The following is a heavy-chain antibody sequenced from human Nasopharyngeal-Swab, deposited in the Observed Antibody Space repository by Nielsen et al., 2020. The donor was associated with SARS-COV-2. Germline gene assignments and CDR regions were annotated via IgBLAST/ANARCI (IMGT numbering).Heavy chain of an antibody. CDR3: ARDIVVVPAARGSWSDP. J-gene: IGHJ5*02. CDR1: GYTFTSYY. CDR2: INPSGGST. D-gene: IGHD2-2*01. Sequence: ASVKVSCKASGYTFTSYYMHWVRQAPGQGLEWMGIINPSGGSTSYAQKFQGRVTMTRDTSTSTVYMELSSLRSEDTAVYYCARDIVVVPAARGSWSDPWGQGTLVTVSS. V-gene: IGHV1-46*01.